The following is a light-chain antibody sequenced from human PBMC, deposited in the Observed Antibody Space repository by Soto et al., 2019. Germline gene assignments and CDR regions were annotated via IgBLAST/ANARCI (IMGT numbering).Light chain of an antibody. CDR3: QQYNNWPA. CDR2: GAS. Sequence: EIVLTQSPGTLSLSPGERATLSCRASQSVSSSYLAWYQQKPGQAPRLLIYGASNRATGIPDRFSGSGSGTDFTLTISRLEPEDFAVYYCQQYNNWPAFGQGTKVDIK. V-gene: IGKV3-20*01. CDR1: QSVSSSY. J-gene: IGKJ1*01.